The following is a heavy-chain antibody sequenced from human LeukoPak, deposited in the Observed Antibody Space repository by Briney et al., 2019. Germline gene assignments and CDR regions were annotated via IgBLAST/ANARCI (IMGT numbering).Heavy chain of an antibody. V-gene: IGHV1-18*01. CDR3: ARVDFWSGYSNGEVDY. CDR1: GYTFTSYG. CDR2: ISAYNGNT. Sequence: ASVKVSCKASGYTFTSYGISWVRQAPGQGLEWMGWISAYNGNTNYAQKLQGRVTMTTDTSTSTAYMELRSLRSDDTAVYYCARVDFWSGYSNGEVDYWGQGTLVTISS. J-gene: IGHJ4*02. D-gene: IGHD3-3*01.